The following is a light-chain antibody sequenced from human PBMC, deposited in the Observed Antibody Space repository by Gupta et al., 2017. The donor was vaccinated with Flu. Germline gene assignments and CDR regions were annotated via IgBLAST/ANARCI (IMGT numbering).Light chain of an antibody. V-gene: IGLV3-19*01. CDR2: GKN. CDR3: NSRDSSGNHLV. J-gene: IGLJ2*01. Sequence: SSELTQDPAVSVALGKTVRNTCQGDSLRSYYASWYQQKPGQAPVLVIYGKNNRPSGIPDRFSGSSSGNTASLTITGAQAEDEADYYCNSRDSSGNHLVFGGGTKLTVL. CDR1: SLRSYY.